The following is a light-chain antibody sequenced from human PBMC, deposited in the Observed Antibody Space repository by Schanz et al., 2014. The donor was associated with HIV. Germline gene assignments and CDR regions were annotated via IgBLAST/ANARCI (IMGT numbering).Light chain of an antibody. J-gene: IGKJ5*01. CDR1: QSVSSN. CDR2: GAS. Sequence: ETVFTQSPATLSVSPGERATLSCRASQSVSSNLAWYQQKPGQAPRLLIYGASTRVTAIPARFSGSESGTDFTLTISSLQSEDFALYYCLHYNGWPTFGQGTRLEIK. V-gene: IGKV3-15*01. CDR3: LHYNGWPT.